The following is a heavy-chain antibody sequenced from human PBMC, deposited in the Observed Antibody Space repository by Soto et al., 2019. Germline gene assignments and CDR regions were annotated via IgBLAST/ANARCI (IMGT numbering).Heavy chain of an antibody. J-gene: IGHJ6*02. CDR1: GYTFSSYG. Sequence: QVQLVQSGAEVKKPGASVKVSCKASGYTFSSYGISWVRQAPGQGLEWMGWISAYNGNTNYAQKLQGGVTMTTDASTSTAYMELRSLRTDDTTVYYCAGSYCGGDCSALYYYYGMDVWGQGTTVTVSS. CDR3: AGSYCGGDCSALYYYYGMDV. V-gene: IGHV1-18*01. CDR2: ISAYNGNT. D-gene: IGHD2-21*02.